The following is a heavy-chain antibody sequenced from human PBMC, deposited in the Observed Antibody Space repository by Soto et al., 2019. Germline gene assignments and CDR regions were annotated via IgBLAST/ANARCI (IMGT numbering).Heavy chain of an antibody. V-gene: IGHV4-34*01. Sequence: QVQLQQWRVGLLKPSETLSLTCAVYGGSFSGYYWTWIRQPPGTGLEWIGEINHSGSTNYNPSLKSRVTISVDTSKNQFSLKLTSVTAADTAVYYCARDKITGLFDYWGQGTLVTVSS. CDR2: INHSGST. CDR1: GGSFSGYY. D-gene: IGHD2-8*02. CDR3: ARDKITGLFDY. J-gene: IGHJ4*02.